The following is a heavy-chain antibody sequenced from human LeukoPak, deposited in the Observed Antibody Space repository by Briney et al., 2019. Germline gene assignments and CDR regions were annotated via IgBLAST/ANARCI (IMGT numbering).Heavy chain of an antibody. J-gene: IGHJ6*02. D-gene: IGHD3-22*01. V-gene: IGHV4-34*01. CDR3: ARDWYDSSGYYYYYYGMDV. CDR2: INHSGST. Sequence: PSETLSLTCAVYGGSFSGYYWSWIRQPPGKGLEWIGEINHSGSTNYNPSLKSRVTISVDTSKNQFSLKLSSVTAADTAVYYCARDWYDSSGYYYYYYGMDVWGQGTTVTVSS. CDR1: GGSFSGYY.